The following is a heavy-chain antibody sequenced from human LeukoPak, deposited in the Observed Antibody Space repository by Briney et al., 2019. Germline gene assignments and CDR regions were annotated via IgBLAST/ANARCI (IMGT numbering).Heavy chain of an antibody. CDR3: AKDDSSGYTFDY. V-gene: IGHV3-30*18. Sequence: GGSLRLSCAASGFTFSSYGMHWVRQAPGKGLEWVAVISYDGSNKYYADSVKGRFTISRDNSKNTLYLQMNSLRAEDTAVYYCAKDDSSGYTFDYWGQGTLVTVSS. CDR1: GFTFSSYG. J-gene: IGHJ4*02. D-gene: IGHD3-22*01. CDR2: ISYDGSNK.